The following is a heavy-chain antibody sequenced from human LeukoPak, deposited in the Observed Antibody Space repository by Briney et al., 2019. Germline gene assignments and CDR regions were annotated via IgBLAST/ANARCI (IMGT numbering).Heavy chain of an antibody. Sequence: SETLSLTCAVYGGSFSGYYWSWIRQPPGKGLEWIGEINHSGSTNYNPSLKSRVTISADTPKNQFSLKLSSTTAADTAVYYCARAPVATPSEFDYWGQRTLVTVSS. CDR3: ARAPVATPSEFDY. CDR1: GGSFSGYY. D-gene: IGHD5-12*01. CDR2: INHSGST. V-gene: IGHV4-34*01. J-gene: IGHJ4*02.